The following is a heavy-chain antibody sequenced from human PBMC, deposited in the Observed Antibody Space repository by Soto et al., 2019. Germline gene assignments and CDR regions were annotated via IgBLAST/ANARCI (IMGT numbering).Heavy chain of an antibody. J-gene: IGHJ3*02. CDR2: LSAYNGNT. D-gene: IGHD4-17*01. CDR3: ARERGRVTTGDAFDI. Sequence: VSVKVSCKASGYTFSSYGGGWGRQAPGQGPEWMGCLSAYNGNTNYPQKLQGRVTMTTDTSTSTAYMELRSLRSDDTAVYYCARERGRVTTGDAFDIWGQGTMVTVSS. CDR1: GYTFSSYG. V-gene: IGHV1-18*01.